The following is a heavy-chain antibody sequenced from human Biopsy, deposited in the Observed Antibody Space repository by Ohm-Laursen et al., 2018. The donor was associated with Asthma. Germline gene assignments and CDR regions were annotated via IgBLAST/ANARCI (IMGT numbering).Heavy chain of an antibody. CDR2: IDSSGST. J-gene: IGHJ4*02. V-gene: IGHV4-59*01. D-gene: IGHD3-9*01. Sequence: SETLSLTCNVSRGSMNKFYWSWIRQSPRKGLEWIGYIDSSGSTRYTPSLRGRVTISVDTSKNQFSLTLSSVTAADTAVYYCARGLRYFAYFDPWGQGTLVTVS. CDR3: ARGLRYFAYFDP. CDR1: RGSMNKFY.